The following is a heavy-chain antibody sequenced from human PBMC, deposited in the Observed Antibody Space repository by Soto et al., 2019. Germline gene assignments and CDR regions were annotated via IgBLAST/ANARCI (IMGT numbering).Heavy chain of an antibody. Sequence: PGGSLRLSCAASGFTFSSYDMHWVRQATGKGLEWVSVIGTAGDTYYPGSVKGRFTISRENAKNSLYLQMNSLRAGDTAVYYCARAEIAAAGTHHGMDVWGQGTTVTVSS. D-gene: IGHD6-13*01. CDR3: ARAEIAAAGTHHGMDV. V-gene: IGHV3-13*01. J-gene: IGHJ6*02. CDR2: IGTAGDT. CDR1: GFTFSSYD.